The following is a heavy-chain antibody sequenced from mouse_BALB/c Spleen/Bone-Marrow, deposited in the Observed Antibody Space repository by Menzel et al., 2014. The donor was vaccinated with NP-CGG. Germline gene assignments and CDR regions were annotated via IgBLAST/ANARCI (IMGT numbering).Heavy chain of an antibody. V-gene: IGHV5-6-4*01. CDR2: ITSGGGYT. J-gene: IGHJ4*01. CDR3: TRDLYDGYSYYAMDY. CDR1: GFTFSSYT. D-gene: IGHD2-3*01. Sequence: EVKLVESGGGLVKPGGSLKLSCAASGFTFSSYTMSWVRQTSEKRLEWVATITSGGGYTYYPDSVKGRFTISRDNAKSTLYLQMSSLKSEDTAMYYCTRDLYDGYSYYAMDYWGQGTSVTVSS.